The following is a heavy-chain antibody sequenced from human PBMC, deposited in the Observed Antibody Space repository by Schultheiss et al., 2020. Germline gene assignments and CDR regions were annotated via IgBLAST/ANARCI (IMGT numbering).Heavy chain of an antibody. CDR2: INAGNGNT. D-gene: IGHD2-21*02. V-gene: IGHV1-3*01. CDR1: GYTFTSYA. J-gene: IGHJ5*02. Sequence: ASVKVSCKASGYTFTSYAMHWVRQAPGQRLEWMGWINAGNGNTKYSQKLQGRVTITRDTSASTAYMELSSLRSEDTAVYYCARDGPYCGGDCYSRWFDPWGQGTLVTVSS. CDR3: ARDGPYCGGDCYSRWFDP.